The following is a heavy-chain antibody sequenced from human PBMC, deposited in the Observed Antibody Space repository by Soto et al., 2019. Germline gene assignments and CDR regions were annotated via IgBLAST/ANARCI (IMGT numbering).Heavy chain of an antibody. CDR1: GFTFSSYT. J-gene: IGHJ6*02. D-gene: IGHD3-10*01. CDR2: INSIGSYI. Sequence: EVQLVESGGGLVKPGGSLRLSCAASGFTFSSYTMNWVRQAPGKGLEWVSSINSIGSYIYDVDSVKGRFTISRDNAQMLLYLEMNSLRVEDTAIYYCARVGTTLMRGRIRGNHHGMDVWGQGTTVIVSS. V-gene: IGHV3-21*01. CDR3: ARVGTTLMRGRIRGNHHGMDV.